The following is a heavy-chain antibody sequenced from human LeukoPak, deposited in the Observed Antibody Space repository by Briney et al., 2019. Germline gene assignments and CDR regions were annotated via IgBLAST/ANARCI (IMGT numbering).Heavy chain of an antibody. CDR1: GFTFDDYA. Sequence: GGSLRLSCAASGFTFDDYAMHWVRQAPGKGLEWVSGISWNSGSIGYADSVKGRFTISRDNAKNSLYLQMNSLRAEDTAVYYCARESSNYDFWSGYGDYWGQGTLVTVSS. D-gene: IGHD3-3*01. J-gene: IGHJ4*02. V-gene: IGHV3-9*01. CDR2: ISWNSGSI. CDR3: ARESSNYDFWSGYGDY.